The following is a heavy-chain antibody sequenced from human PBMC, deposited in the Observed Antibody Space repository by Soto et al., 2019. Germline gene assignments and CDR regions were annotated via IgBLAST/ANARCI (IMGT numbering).Heavy chain of an antibody. Sequence: SDTLSLTCTVSGYSISSSSYYWGWIRQPPGKGLEWIGSIYYSGSTYYNPSLKSRVTISVDTSKNQVSLNLRSVTAADTAVYYCARLRGVVASSLIDYWGQGTLVTVS. D-gene: IGHD2-15*01. J-gene: IGHJ4*02. CDR3: ARLRGVVASSLIDY. V-gene: IGHV4-39*01. CDR2: IYYSGST. CDR1: GYSISSSSYY.